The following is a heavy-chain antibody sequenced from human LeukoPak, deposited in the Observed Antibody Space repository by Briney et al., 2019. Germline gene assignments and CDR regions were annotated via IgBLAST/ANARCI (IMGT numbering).Heavy chain of an antibody. Sequence: ASVKVSCKASGYTFTGYYMHWVRQAPGQGLEWMGWINPNSGGTNYAQKFQGRVTMTRDTSISTAYMELSRLRSDDTAVYYCARLGGIVGATANDYRGQGTLVTVSS. D-gene: IGHD1-26*01. V-gene: IGHV1-2*02. CDR2: INPNSGGT. CDR3: ARLGGIVGATANDY. CDR1: GYTFTGYY. J-gene: IGHJ4*02.